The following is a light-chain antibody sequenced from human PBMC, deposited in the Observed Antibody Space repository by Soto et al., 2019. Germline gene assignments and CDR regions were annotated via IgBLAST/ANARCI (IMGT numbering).Light chain of an antibody. V-gene: IGKV3-15*01. CDR3: QHYNSWLGT. J-gene: IGKJ4*01. CDR2: GAS. CDR1: QNVVTN. Sequence: EIVVTQSPAILSVSPGERVTLSCRASQNVVTNLAWYQQRLGQAPRLLIYGASARATGVPARFSGSGSGTEFFLTISSLQSEDFAVYYCQHYNSWLGTVGGGTKVEIK.